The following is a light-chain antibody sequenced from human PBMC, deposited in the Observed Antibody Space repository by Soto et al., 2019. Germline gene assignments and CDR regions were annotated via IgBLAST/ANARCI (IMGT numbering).Light chain of an antibody. CDR3: GSWDSSLSAYV. CDR2: DDD. Sequence: QSALTRPPAVSAAPGQRVTISCSGSSSNIGGNSVSWYQQLPGTAPKLLIYDDDKRPSGIPDRFSGSKSGTSATLGITGFQTGDEADHYCGSWDSSLSAYVFGTGTKSPS. CDR1: SSNIGGNS. J-gene: IGLJ1*01. V-gene: IGLV1-51*01.